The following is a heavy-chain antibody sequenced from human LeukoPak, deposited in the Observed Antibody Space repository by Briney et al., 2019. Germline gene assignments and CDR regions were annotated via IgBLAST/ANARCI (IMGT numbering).Heavy chain of an antibody. Sequence: SETLSLTCAVYGGSFSGYYWSWIRQPPGKGPEWIGEINHSGSTNYNPSLKSRVTISVDTSKNQFSLKLSSVTAADTAVYYCARNRAVAAHWYFDLWGRGTLVTVSS. CDR3: ARNRAVAAHWYFDL. V-gene: IGHV4-34*01. CDR1: GGSFSGYY. D-gene: IGHD6-19*01. J-gene: IGHJ2*01. CDR2: INHSGST.